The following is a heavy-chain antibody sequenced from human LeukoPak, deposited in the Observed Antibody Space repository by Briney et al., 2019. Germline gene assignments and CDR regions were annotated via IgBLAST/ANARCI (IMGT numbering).Heavy chain of an antibody. CDR1: GFTFSSYA. CDR3: ARRGNQWLGSFDY. J-gene: IGHJ4*02. V-gene: IGHV3-30-3*01. D-gene: IGHD6-19*01. Sequence: GGSLRLSCAASGFTFSSYAMHWVRQAPGKGLEWVAVISYDGSNKYYADSVKGRFTISRDNSKNTLYLQMNSLRAEDTAVYYCARRGNQWLGSFDYWGQGTLATVSS. CDR2: ISYDGSNK.